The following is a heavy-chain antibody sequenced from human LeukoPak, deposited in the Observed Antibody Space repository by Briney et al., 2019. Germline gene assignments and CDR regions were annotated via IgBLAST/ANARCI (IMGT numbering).Heavy chain of an antibody. Sequence: SETLSLTCAVYGGSFSGDYWSWIRQPPGKGLEWIGEINHSGSTNYNPSLKSRVTISVDTSKNQFSLKATSVTAADTAVYYCATVRGARGYYYYGMDVWGQGTTVTVSS. V-gene: IGHV4-34*01. D-gene: IGHD3-10*01. CDR2: INHSGST. CDR3: ATVRGARGYYYYGMDV. CDR1: GGSFSGDY. J-gene: IGHJ6*02.